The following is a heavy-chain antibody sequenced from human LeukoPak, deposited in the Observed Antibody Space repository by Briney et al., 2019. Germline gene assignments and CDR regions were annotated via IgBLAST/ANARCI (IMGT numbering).Heavy chain of an antibody. CDR1: GGSISSYY. Sequence: KPSETLSLTCTVSGGSISSYYWSWIRQPPGKGLEWIGYIYYSGSTNYNPSLKSRVTISVDTSKNQFSLKLSSVTAADTAVYYCARWGDYVWGSYRPNRARWFDPWGQGTLVTVSS. V-gene: IGHV4-59*12. J-gene: IGHJ5*02. CDR2: IYYSGST. CDR3: ARWGDYVWGSYRPNRARWFDP. D-gene: IGHD3-16*02.